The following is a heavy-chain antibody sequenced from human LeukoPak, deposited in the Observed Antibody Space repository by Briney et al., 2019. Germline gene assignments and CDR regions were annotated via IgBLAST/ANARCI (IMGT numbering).Heavy chain of an antibody. CDR3: AKAGGRREQGDNYLDY. V-gene: IGHV1-8*01. CDR1: GYTFTSYD. CDR2: MNPNSGNT. D-gene: IGHD2-21*01. Sequence: ASVKVSCKASGYTFTSYDINWVRQATGQGLEWMGWMNPNSGNTGYAQKFQGRVTMTRNTSISTAYMELSSLRAEDTAAYYCAKAGGRREQGDNYLDYWGQGTLVTVSS. J-gene: IGHJ4*02.